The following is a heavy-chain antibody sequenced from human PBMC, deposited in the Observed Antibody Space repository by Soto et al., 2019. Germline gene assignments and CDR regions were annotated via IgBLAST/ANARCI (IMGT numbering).Heavy chain of an antibody. CDR1: GGSISSSNW. Sequence: SETLSLTCAVSGGSISSSNWWSWVRQPPGKGLEWIGEIYHSGSTNYNPSLKSRVTISVDKSKNQFSLKLSSVTAADTAVYYCASAYGDDRWFDPWGQGTLVTVSS. J-gene: IGHJ5*02. D-gene: IGHD4-17*01. CDR2: IYHSGST. CDR3: ASAYGDDRWFDP. V-gene: IGHV4-4*02.